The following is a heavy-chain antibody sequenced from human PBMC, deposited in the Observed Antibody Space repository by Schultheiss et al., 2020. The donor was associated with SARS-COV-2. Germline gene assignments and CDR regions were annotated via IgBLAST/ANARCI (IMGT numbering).Heavy chain of an antibody. J-gene: IGHJ4*02. CDR2: IWSDGSKK. V-gene: IGHV3-33*08. Sequence: GGSLRLSCVASGFTFSSYAMSWVRQAPGKGLEWVAVIWSDGSKKSYADSVKGRVTISRDNSKNTLYLQMNSLRAEDTAVYYCARDPYTATEYFDYWGQGTLVTVSS. CDR3: ARDPYTATEYFDY. D-gene: IGHD5-18*01. CDR1: GFTFSSYA.